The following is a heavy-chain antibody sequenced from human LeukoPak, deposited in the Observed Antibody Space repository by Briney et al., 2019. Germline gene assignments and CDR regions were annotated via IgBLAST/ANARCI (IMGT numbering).Heavy chain of an antibody. V-gene: IGHV4-34*01. D-gene: IGHD6-13*01. Sequence: SETLSLTCAAYGGSFSGYYWSWIRQPPGKGLEWIGEINHSGSTNYNPSLKSRVTISVDTSKNQFSLKLSSVTAAGTAVYYCATTLSSSWMPVDYWGQGTLVTVSS. CDR1: GGSFSGYY. CDR3: ATTLSSSWMPVDY. CDR2: INHSGST. J-gene: IGHJ4*02.